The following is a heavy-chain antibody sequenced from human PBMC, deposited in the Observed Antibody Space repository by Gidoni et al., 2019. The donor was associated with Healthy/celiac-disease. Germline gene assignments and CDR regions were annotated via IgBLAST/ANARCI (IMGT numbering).Heavy chain of an antibody. CDR3: ARDYPPPYYYDSSGRPRAAFDI. J-gene: IGHJ3*02. CDR2: IYHSGST. D-gene: IGHD3-22*01. CDR1: GYSISSGYY. V-gene: IGHV4-38-2*02. Sequence: QVQLQESGPGLVKPSETLSLTCAVSGYSISSGYYWGWIRQPPGKGLEWIGSIYHSGSTYYNPSLKSRVTISVDTSKNQFSLKLSSVTAADTAVYYCARDYPPPYYYDSSGRPRAAFDIWGQGTMVTVSS.